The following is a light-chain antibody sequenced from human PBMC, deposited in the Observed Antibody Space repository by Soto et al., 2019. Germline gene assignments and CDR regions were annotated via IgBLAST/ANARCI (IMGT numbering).Light chain of an antibody. CDR2: EVS. J-gene: IGLJ2*01. CDR3: TSYTSSSTV. V-gene: IGLV2-14*01. CDR1: NSDVGGYNH. Sequence: QSVLTQPASVSGSPGQSITISCTGTNSDVGGYNHVSWYQQHPGKAPKLMIYEVSNRPSGVSNRFSGSKSGNTASLTISGLQAEDEADYYCTSYTSSSTVFGGGTKLTVL.